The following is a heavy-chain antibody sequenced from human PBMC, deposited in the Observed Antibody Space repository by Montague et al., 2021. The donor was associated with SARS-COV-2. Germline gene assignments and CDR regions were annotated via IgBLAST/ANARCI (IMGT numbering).Heavy chain of an antibody. J-gene: IGHJ3*02. D-gene: IGHD3-22*01. CDR2: IYYSGST. CDR1: GGSISSYY. Sequence: SDTLSLTCTVSGGSISSYYWSWIRQPPGKGLEWIGYIYYSGSTNYNPPLKSRVTISVDTSKNQFSLKLSSVTAADTAVYYCAREVRYYYDSSGPGAFDIWGQGTMVTVSS. CDR3: AREVRYYYDSSGPGAFDI. V-gene: IGHV4-59*01.